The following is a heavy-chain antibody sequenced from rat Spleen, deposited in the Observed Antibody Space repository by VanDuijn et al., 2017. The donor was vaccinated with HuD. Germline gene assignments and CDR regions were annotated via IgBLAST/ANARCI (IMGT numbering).Heavy chain of an antibody. D-gene: IGHD1-12*02. CDR2: INSAGTT. CDR3: ARSDGVHYFLPFAD. J-gene: IGHJ3*01. Sequence: EVQLQESGPGLVKPSQSLSLTCSVTDHSITNGYRWNWIRKFPGNKLEWVGYINSAGTTIYSPSLKSRISITRDTSKNQFFLQVNSVTTDDTATYYCARSDGVHYFLPFADWGQGSLVTVSS. CDR1: DHSITNGYR. V-gene: IGHV3-3*01.